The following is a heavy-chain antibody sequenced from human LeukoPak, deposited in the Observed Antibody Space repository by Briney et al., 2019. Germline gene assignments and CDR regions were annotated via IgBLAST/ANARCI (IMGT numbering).Heavy chain of an antibody. J-gene: IGHJ4*02. CDR1: GFTFSSYS. CDR3: ARVRCGGSCYFDY. V-gene: IGHV3-21*01. D-gene: IGHD2-15*01. Sequence: TGGSLRLSCAASGFTFSSYSMNWVRQAPGKGLEWVSSITSSSTYIYYADSVKGRFTTSRDNAKNSLYLQMNSLRGEDTAVYYCARVRCGGSCYFDYWGQGTLVTVSS. CDR2: ITSSSTYI.